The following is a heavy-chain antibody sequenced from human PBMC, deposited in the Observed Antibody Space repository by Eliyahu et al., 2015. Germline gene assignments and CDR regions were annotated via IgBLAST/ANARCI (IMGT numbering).Heavy chain of an antibody. CDR2: ITPIFRTP. CDR3: AREGGDYCSGGGCFLLY. CDR1: GGTFSRYA. J-gene: IGHJ4*02. D-gene: IGHD2-15*01. V-gene: IGHV1-69*01. Sequence: QVQLVQSGAEVKKPGSSVKVSCKASGGTFSRYAISWVRLAPGQELEWMGGITPIFRTPKYAQKFQDRVSMTADESTSTAYMELSSLRSEDTAVYYCAREGGDYCSGGGCFLLYWGQGTLVTVSS.